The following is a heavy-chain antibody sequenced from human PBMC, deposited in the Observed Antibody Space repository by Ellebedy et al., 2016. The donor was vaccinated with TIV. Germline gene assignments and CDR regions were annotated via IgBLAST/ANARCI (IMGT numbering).Heavy chain of an antibody. CDR3: ARLVGWAAAGRLDY. CDR1: GGSISSGGYY. D-gene: IGHD6-13*01. J-gene: IGHJ4*02. V-gene: IGHV4-61*08. CDR2: IYYSGST. Sequence: MPSETLSLTCTVSGGSISSGGYYWSWIRQHPGKGLEWIGYIYYSGSTNYNPSLKSRVTISVDTSKNQFSLKLSSVTAADTAVYYCARLVGWAAAGRLDYWGQGTLVTVSS.